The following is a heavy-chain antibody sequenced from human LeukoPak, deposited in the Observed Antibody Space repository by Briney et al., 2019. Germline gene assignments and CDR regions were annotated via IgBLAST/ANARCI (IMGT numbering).Heavy chain of an antibody. Sequence: SETLSLTCTVSGGSISSYYWSWIRQPAGKGLEWIGFIYYSGSTNYNPSLKSRVTISVDTSKNQFSLNVSSVTAADTAVYYCARHKPRSTEWGGFDPWGQGTLVTVSS. D-gene: IGHD3-16*01. J-gene: IGHJ5*02. CDR2: IYYSGST. CDR3: ARHKPRSTEWGGFDP. V-gene: IGHV4-59*08. CDR1: GGSISSYY.